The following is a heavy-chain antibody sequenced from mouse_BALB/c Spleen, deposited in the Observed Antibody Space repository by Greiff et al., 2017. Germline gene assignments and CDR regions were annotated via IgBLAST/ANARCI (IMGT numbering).Heavy chain of an antibody. V-gene: IGHV5-6-2*01. J-gene: IGHJ2*01. D-gene: IGHD1-1*01. CDR2: INSNGGST. Sequence: EVKLVESGGGLVKLGGSLKLSCAASGFTFSSYYMSWVRQTPEKRLELVAAINSNGGSTYYPDTVKGRFTISRDNAKNTLYLQMSSLKSEDTALYYCARHAPSYYGYYFDYWGQGTTLTVSS. CDR1: GFTFSSYY. CDR3: ARHAPSYYGYYFDY.